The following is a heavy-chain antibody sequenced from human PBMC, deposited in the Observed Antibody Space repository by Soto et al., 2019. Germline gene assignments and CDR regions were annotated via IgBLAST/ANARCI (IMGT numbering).Heavy chain of an antibody. J-gene: IGHJ4*02. V-gene: IGHV3-30*18. CDR3: AKDLDIKADYNWNYGGIDY. CDR1: GFTFSSYG. D-gene: IGHD1-7*01. CDR2: ISYDGSNK. Sequence: QAGGSLRLSCAASGFTFSSYGMHWVRQAPGKGLEWVAVISYDGSNKYYADSVKGRFTISRDNSKNTLYLQMNSLRAEDTAVYYCAKDLDIKADYNWNYGGIDYWGQGTLVTVSS.